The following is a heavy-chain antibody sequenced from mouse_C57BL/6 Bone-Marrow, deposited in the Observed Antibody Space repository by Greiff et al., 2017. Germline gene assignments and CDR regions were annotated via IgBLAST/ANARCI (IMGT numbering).Heavy chain of an antibody. CDR3: ARNERFRDYGGGYAMDY. CDR1: GFSLTSYG. CDR2: IWSGGST. J-gene: IGHJ4*01. Sequence: QVQLQQSGPGLVQPSQSLSITCTVSGFSLTSYGVHWVRQSPGKGLEWLGVIWSGGSTDYTAAFIPRLSISKDNSKCQVFFNMNSMQADDTAIYYGARNERFRDYGGGYAMDYWGQGTSVTVSS. D-gene: IGHD2-4*01. V-gene: IGHV2-2*01.